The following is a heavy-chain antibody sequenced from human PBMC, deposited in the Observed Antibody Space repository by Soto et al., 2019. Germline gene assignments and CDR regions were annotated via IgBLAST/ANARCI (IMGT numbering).Heavy chain of an antibody. Sequence: EVQLVESGGGLVQPGGSLRLSCAASGFTFSSYAMHWVRQAPGKGLEYVSVISSNGGSTYYANSVKGRFTISRDNSKNTLCLQMGSLRAEDMAVYYCARTSGYAFDYWGQGTLVTVSS. CDR2: ISSNGGST. J-gene: IGHJ4*02. CDR1: GFTFSSYA. CDR3: ARTSGYAFDY. V-gene: IGHV3-64*01. D-gene: IGHD5-12*01.